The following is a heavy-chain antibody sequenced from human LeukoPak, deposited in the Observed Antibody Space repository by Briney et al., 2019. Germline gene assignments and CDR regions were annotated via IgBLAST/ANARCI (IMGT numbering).Heavy chain of an antibody. V-gene: IGHV1-46*01. D-gene: IGHD3-3*01. J-gene: IGHJ4*02. Sequence: GASVKVSCKASGYTFTGYYMHWVRQAPGQGLEWMGIINPSGGSTSYAQKFQGRVTMTRDMSTSTVYMELSSLRSEDTAVYYCARDNRLGGDFWSGYVYWGQGTLVTVSS. CDR1: GYTFTGYY. CDR3: ARDNRLGGDFWSGYVY. CDR2: INPSGGST.